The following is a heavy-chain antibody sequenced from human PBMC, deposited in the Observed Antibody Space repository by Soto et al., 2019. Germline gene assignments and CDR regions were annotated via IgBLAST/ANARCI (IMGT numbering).Heavy chain of an antibody. CDR1: GGSFSGYY. J-gene: IGHJ6*02. Sequence: QVQLQQWGAGLLKPSETLSLTCAVYGGSFSGYYWSCIRQPPGKGLEWIGEINHSGSTNYNPSLKSRVTISVDTSKHQFALKLSSVSAADTAVYYCATGRGVRGVIITTYYYYGLDVWGQGTTVTFSS. D-gene: IGHD3-10*01. V-gene: IGHV4-34*01. CDR3: ATGRGVRGVIITTYYYYGLDV. CDR2: INHSGST.